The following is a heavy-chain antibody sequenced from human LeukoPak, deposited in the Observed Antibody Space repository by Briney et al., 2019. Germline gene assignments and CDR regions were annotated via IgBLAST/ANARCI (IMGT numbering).Heavy chain of an antibody. Sequence: SETLSLTCTVSGGSISSSSYYWGWIRQPPGKGLEWVGSIYYNGNTYYNPSLESRVTISVDTSKNQFSLNLISVTAADTAVYYCARRILGVSGWTFDYWGQGTLVTVSS. CDR1: GGSISSSSYY. J-gene: IGHJ4*02. CDR2: IYYNGNT. V-gene: IGHV4-39*01. D-gene: IGHD6-19*01. CDR3: ARRILGVSGWTFDY.